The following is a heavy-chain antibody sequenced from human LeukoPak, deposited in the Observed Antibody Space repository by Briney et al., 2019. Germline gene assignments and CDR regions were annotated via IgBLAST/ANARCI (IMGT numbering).Heavy chain of an antibody. V-gene: IGHV3-21*01. Sequence: GGSLRLSCAASEFTFNSYSFNWIRQPPGGRLEWVSSISSGSTYIYYSDSVKGRFTVSRDNAKNSLFLQMNNLRAEDTAVYYCARDPFYYDAAGSDGYWGQGTLVTVSS. CDR3: ARDPFYYDAAGSDGY. CDR2: ISSGSTYI. D-gene: IGHD3-22*01. J-gene: IGHJ4*02. CDR1: EFTFNSYS.